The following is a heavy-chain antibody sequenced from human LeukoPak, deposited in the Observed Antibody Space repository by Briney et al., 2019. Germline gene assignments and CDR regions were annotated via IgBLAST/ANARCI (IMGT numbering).Heavy chain of an antibody. CDR1: GFTVSSNS. J-gene: IGHJ4*02. CDR3: ARFHRGWYFDY. D-gene: IGHD2-15*01. V-gene: IGHV3-53*01. Sequence: GGSLRLSRVASGFTVSSNSMNWVRQARGKGLEWVSILFSGGSALYADSVKGRFTISRDNSKNTLYLQMNSLRAEDTAVYYCARFHRGWYFDYGGQGTLVTVSS. CDR2: LFSGGSA.